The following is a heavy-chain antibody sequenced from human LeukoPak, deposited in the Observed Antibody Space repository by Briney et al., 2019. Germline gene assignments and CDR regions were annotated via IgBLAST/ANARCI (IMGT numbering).Heavy chain of an antibody. J-gene: IGHJ4*02. D-gene: IGHD6-19*01. Sequence: GGSLRLSCAASGLTFSSSPMHWVRQALDKGLEWVAVMSDDGSIKYYADSVRGRFTISRDNSKNTLFLQMDSLRGEDTALYFCARSKRSGWTPFDYWGQGTLVTVSS. CDR3: ARSKRSGWTPFDY. CDR1: GLTFSSSP. CDR2: MSDDGSIK. V-gene: IGHV3-30*04.